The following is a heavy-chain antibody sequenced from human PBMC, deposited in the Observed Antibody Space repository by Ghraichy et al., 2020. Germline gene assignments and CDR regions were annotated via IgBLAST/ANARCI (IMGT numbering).Heavy chain of an antibody. CDR3: ARFAYYDILTGYYYYYGMDV. J-gene: IGHJ6*02. Sequence: SQTLSLTCTVSGGSISSYYWSWIRQPAGKGLEWIGRIYTSGSTNYNPSLKSRVTMSVDTSKNQFSLKLSSVTAADTAVYYCARFAYYDILTGYYYYYGMDVWGQGTTVTVSS. CDR2: IYTSGST. V-gene: IGHV4-4*07. D-gene: IGHD3-9*01. CDR1: GGSISSYY.